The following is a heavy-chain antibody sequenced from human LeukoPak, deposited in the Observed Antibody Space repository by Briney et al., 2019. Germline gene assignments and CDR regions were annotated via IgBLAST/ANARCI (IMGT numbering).Heavy chain of an antibody. CDR3: ARVALVEYYYGSGSSTWED. CDR1: GFTFSSSP. V-gene: IGHV3-66*01. CDR2: IYSGGST. D-gene: IGHD3-10*01. Sequence: GGSLRLSCAASGFTFSSSPMSWVRQAPGKGLEWVSVIYSGGSTYYADSVKGRFTISRDNSKNTLYLQMNSLRAEDTAVYYCARVALVEYYYGSGSSTWEDWGQGTLVTVSS. J-gene: IGHJ4*02.